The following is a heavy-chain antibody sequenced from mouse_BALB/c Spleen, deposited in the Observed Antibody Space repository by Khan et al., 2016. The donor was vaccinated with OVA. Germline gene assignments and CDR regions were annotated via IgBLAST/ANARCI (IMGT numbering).Heavy chain of an antibody. D-gene: IGHD2-14*01. Sequence: EVQLQESGPSLVKPSQTLSLTCSVTGDSITSGYWSWIRKFPGNKLEYMGYMIYNGYTAYNPSLKSRIAITRHTSKNQYYLQLNSVTAEDTATYYCARSTYRYAVAYWGQGTLVTVSA. J-gene: IGHJ3*01. CDR1: GDSITSGY. CDR2: MIYNGYT. CDR3: ARSTYRYAVAY. V-gene: IGHV3-8*02.